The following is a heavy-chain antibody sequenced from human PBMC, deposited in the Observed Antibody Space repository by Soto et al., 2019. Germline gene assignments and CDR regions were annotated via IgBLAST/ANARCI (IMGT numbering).Heavy chain of an antibody. V-gene: IGHV5-51*01. Sequence: EVQLVQSESEVKKPGESLKISCKVSGYSFVNYWIGWVRQMPGKGLEWMGNVYPGDSDTDYSPSFQGHGTISDDKSITTTYLQWSSLQASDTDIYYCARQSLSSSAFDFWGQGTLVIVSS. CDR2: VYPGDSDT. D-gene: IGHD6-13*01. CDR1: GYSFVNYW. J-gene: IGHJ4*02. CDR3: ARQSLSSSAFDF.